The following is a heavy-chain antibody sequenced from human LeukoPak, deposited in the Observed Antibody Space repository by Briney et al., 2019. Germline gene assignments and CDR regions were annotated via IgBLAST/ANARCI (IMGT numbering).Heavy chain of an antibody. CDR2: ISYDGSNK. CDR1: GFTFSSYG. CDR3: AKMLSLRFLELAAFDI. D-gene: IGHD3-3*01. Sequence: GGSLRLSCAASGFTFSSYGMHWVRQAPGKGLEWVAVISYDGSNKYYADSVKGRFTISRDNSKNTLYLQMNSLRAEDTAVYYCAKMLSLRFLELAAFDIWGQGTMVTVSS. V-gene: IGHV3-30*18. J-gene: IGHJ3*02.